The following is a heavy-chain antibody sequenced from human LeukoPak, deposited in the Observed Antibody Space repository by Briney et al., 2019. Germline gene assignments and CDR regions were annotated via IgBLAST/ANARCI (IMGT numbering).Heavy chain of an antibody. J-gene: IGHJ4*02. CDR2: ISSSSSYI. CDR1: GFTFSSYS. D-gene: IGHD6-13*01. V-gene: IGHV3-21*01. Sequence: KPGGSLRLSCAASGFTFSSYSMNWVRQAPGKGLEWVSSISSSSSYIYYADSVKGRFTISRDNAENSLYLQMNSLRAEDTAVYYCARTWAAAGPFDYWGQGTLVTVSS. CDR3: ARTWAAAGPFDY.